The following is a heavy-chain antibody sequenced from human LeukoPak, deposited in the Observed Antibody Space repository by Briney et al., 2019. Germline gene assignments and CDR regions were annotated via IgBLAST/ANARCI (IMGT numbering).Heavy chain of an antibody. Sequence: ASVKVSCKASGYTFTSYYIHWVRQAPGQGLEWMGIINPGGGSTSYAQNFQGRVTMTRDTSTSTVYMELSRLRSEDTAIYYCARGGDNSYFDYWGQGTLVTVSS. CDR3: ARGGDNSYFDY. CDR2: INPGGGST. CDR1: GYTFTSYY. J-gene: IGHJ4*02. D-gene: IGHD4-23*01. V-gene: IGHV1-46*01.